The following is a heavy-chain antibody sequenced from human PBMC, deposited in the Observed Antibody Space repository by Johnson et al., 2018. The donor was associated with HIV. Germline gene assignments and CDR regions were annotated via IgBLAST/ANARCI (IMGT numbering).Heavy chain of an antibody. CDR3: ARGGKWGIVGARGAFDI. CDR2: ILYDGSNK. CDR1: GLSFSNFG. V-gene: IGHV3-30*03. J-gene: IGHJ3*02. Sequence: QVQLVESGGGVVQPGKSLTLSCVVSGLSFSNFGIHWVRQAPGKGPEWVAVILYDGSNKYYADSVKGRFTISRDNSKNTLYLQMNSLRAEDTAVYYCARGGKWGIVGARGAFDIWGQGTMVTVSS. D-gene: IGHD1-26*01.